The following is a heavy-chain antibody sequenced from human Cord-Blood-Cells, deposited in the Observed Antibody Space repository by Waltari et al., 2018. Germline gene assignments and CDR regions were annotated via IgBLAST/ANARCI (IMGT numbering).Heavy chain of an antibody. J-gene: IGHJ6*02. CDR1: GGSFSGYT. D-gene: IGHD3-3*01. V-gene: IGHV4-34*01. Sequence: QVQLQQWGAGLLKPSETLSLTCPAYGGSFSGYTWRWIPQPHGKGREWIGEINHSGSTNYNPSLKSRVTISVDTSKNQFSLKLSSVTAADTAVYYCARGFGLVRYGMDVWGQGTTVTVSS. CDR3: ARGFGLVRYGMDV. CDR2: INHSGST.